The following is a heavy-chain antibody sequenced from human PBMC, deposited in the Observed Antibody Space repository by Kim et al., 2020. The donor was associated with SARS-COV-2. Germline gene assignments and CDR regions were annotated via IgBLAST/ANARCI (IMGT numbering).Heavy chain of an antibody. J-gene: IGHJ4*02. Sequence: GGSLRLSCAASGFTFSSYSMNWVRQAPGKGLEWVSSISSSSSYIYYADSVKGRFTISRDNAKNSLYLQMNSLRAEDTAVYYCAREGLGVTTTYYFDYWGQGTLVTVSS. CDR2: ISSSSSYI. D-gene: IGHD4-4*01. CDR3: AREGLGVTTTYYFDY. CDR1: GFTFSSYS. V-gene: IGHV3-21*01.